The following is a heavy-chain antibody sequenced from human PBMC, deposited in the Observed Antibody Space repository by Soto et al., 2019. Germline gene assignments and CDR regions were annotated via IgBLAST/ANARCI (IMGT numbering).Heavy chain of an antibody. D-gene: IGHD2-21*02. V-gene: IGHV4-34*01. Sequence: QVQLQQWGAGLLKPSETLSLTCAVSGGSFSGYYWSWIRQPPGEGLEWIGEINHGGSTNYNPSIRSRVTISVYTSNNQFSLKLSSVTAADTAVYYCARGLRTVVTPVDPWGQGTMVTVSS. J-gene: IGHJ5*02. CDR3: ARGLRTVVTPVDP. CDR2: INHGGST. CDR1: GGSFSGYY.